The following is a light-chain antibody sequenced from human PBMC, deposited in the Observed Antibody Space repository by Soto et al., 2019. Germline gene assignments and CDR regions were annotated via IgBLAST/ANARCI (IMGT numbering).Light chain of an antibody. Sequence: DIQMTQSPSSLSASVGDRVTITCQASQDISNYLNWYQQKPGKAPKLLIYDASNLETGVPSRFSGSGSGTDFTFTISSLQPEDIATYYCQQYDNRPPCNFGPGTKVDIK. V-gene: IGKV1-33*01. CDR3: QQYDNRPPCN. CDR1: QDISNY. J-gene: IGKJ3*01. CDR2: DAS.